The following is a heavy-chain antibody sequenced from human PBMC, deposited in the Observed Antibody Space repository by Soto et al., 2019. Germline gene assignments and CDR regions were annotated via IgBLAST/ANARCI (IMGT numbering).Heavy chain of an antibody. V-gene: IGHV4-30-4*01. CDR2: IYYSGST. Sequence: PSETLSLTCTVSGGSISSGDYYWSWIRQPPGKGLEWIGYIYYSGSTYYNPSLKSRVTISVDTSKNQFSLKLSSVTAADTAVYYCARGITIFGVVPGPNWFDPWGQGTLVTVSS. CDR3: ARGITIFGVVPGPNWFDP. CDR1: GGSISSGDYY. D-gene: IGHD3-3*01. J-gene: IGHJ5*02.